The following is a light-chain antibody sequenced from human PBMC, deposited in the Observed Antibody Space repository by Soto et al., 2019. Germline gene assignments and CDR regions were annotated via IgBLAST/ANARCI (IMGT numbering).Light chain of an antibody. Sequence: SVLTQPASVSDSPGQSITISCTGTSSDVGGSNFVSWYQQHPGKPPKLIIYDVANRPSGVSNRFSGSKSGSTASLIISRLQTEDEADYYCVSYTSSTTWDFGTGTKV. J-gene: IGLJ1*01. V-gene: IGLV2-14*03. CDR2: DVA. CDR1: SSDVGGSNF. CDR3: VSYTSSTTWD.